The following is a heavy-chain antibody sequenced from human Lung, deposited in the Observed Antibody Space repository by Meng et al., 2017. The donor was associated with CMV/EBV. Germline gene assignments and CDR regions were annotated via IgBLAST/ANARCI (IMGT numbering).Heavy chain of an antibody. Sequence: ESLKISCAASGFTFTSYAMSWVRQAPGKGLEWVSAISGSGGSTYYADSVKGRFTISRDNSKNTLYLQMNSLRAEDTAVYYCAKDGVVIPEGGMDVWGQGTXVTGAS. CDR3: AKDGVVIPEGGMDV. D-gene: IGHD2-2*01. CDR2: ISGSGGST. J-gene: IGHJ6*02. CDR1: GFTFTSYA. V-gene: IGHV3-23*01.